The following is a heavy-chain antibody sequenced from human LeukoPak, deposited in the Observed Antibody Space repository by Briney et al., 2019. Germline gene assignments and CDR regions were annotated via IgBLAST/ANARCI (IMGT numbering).Heavy chain of an antibody. CDR1: GYTFTSYY. CDR2: INPSGGST. V-gene: IGHV1-46*01. Sequence: RASVKVSCKASGYTFTSYYMHWLRQAPGQGLEWMGIINPSGGSTSYAQKFQGRVTMTRDMSTSTVYMELSSLRSEDTAVYYCARGVLGVDWLFPHFDYWGQGTLVTVSS. D-gene: IGHD3-9*01. CDR3: ARGVLGVDWLFPHFDY. J-gene: IGHJ4*02.